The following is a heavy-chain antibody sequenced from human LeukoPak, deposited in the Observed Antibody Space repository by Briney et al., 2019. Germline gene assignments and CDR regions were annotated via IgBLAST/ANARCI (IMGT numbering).Heavy chain of an antibody. V-gene: IGHV3-23*01. Sequence: GGSLRLSCAASAFTFSSYAMSWVRRAPGKGLEWLSAIRGSGGSTYHADSVKGRFTISRDNSNNTLYLQMNSLRAEDTAIYYCASHHYYDSSGLDDYFDSWGQGTLATVSS. CDR3: ASHHYYDSSGLDDYFDS. CDR2: IRGSGGST. D-gene: IGHD3-22*01. J-gene: IGHJ4*02. CDR1: AFTFSSYA.